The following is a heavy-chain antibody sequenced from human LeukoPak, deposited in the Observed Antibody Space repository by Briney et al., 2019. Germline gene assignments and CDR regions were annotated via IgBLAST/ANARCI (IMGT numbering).Heavy chain of an antibody. CDR2: IFYSGST. J-gene: IGHJ4*02. D-gene: IGHD5-18*01. CDR1: GGSISGNSYY. V-gene: IGHV4-39*01. Sequence: PSETLSLTCIVSGGSISGNSYYWGWIRQPPGEGLEWIGSIFYSGSTYYNPSLKSRVTISVDTSKNQFSLKLSSVTAADTAVYYCARFGGYNYGSLGFDFWGQGTLVTVSS. CDR3: ARFGGYNYGSLGFDF.